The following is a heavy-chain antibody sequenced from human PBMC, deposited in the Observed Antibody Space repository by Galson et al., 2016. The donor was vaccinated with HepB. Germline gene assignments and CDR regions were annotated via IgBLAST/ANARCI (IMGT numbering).Heavy chain of an antibody. CDR2: TYYRSNWIN. Sequence: CAISGDSVSSNSAAWNWIRQSPSRGLEWLGRTYYRSNWINKYAVSVKGRITIKSDTSKNQFSLQLNSVTPEDTAVYYCARGAYSSQRFDFWGQGTLVTVSS. CDR3: ARGAYSSQRFDF. CDR1: GDSVSSNSAA. D-gene: IGHD5-18*01. V-gene: IGHV6-1*01. J-gene: IGHJ4*02.